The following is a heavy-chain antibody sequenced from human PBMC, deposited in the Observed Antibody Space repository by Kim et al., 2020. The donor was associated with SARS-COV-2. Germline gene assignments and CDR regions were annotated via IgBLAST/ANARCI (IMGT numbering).Heavy chain of an antibody. CDR2: ISSSGSTI. CDR3: ARERCITIFGVVIIRWFDP. D-gene: IGHD3-3*01. Sequence: GGSLRLSCAASGFTLSDYYMSWIRQAPGKGLEWVSYISSSGSTIYYADSVKGRFTISRDNAKNSLYLQMNSLRAEDTAVYFCARERCITIFGVVIIRWFDPWGQGTLVTVSS. CDR1: GFTLSDYY. J-gene: IGHJ5*02. V-gene: IGHV3-11*01.